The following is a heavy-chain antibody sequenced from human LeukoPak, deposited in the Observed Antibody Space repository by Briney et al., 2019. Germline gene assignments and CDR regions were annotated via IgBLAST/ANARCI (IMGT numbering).Heavy chain of an antibody. CDR1: GFTFSSYS. Sequence: PGRSLRLSCAASGFTFSSYSMNWVRQAPGKGLEWVSYIGSGGGTIYYADSVKGRFTISRDNAKNSLYLQMNSLRDEDTAVYYCARDSQYAFDIWGQGTMVTVSS. CDR3: ARDSQYAFDI. V-gene: IGHV3-48*02. J-gene: IGHJ3*02. CDR2: IGSGGGTI.